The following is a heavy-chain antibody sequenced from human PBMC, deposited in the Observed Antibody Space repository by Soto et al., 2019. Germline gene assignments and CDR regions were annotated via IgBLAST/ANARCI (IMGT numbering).Heavy chain of an antibody. CDR2: IKSKADGETM. CDR1: GFTFTKAW. V-gene: IGHV3-15*01. J-gene: IGHJ4*02. CDR3: TTDSRGLAAPSFDY. D-gene: IGHD6-13*01. Sequence: EVQLVESGGGLVEPGGSLRLSCAASGFTFTKAWMSWVRQAPGKGLEWVGRIKSKADGETMFYAAHVKGRFTVSRGDSKSTLYLQMSSLKTEDTALYYCTTDSRGLAAPSFDYWGQGTLVTVSS.